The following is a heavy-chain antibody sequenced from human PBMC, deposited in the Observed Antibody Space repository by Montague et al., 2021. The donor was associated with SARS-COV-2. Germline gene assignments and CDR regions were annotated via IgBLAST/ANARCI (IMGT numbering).Heavy chain of an antibody. D-gene: IGHD6-19*01. Sequence: SETLSLTCTVSGGSISSSNYYWGWIRQPPGKGLEWIGSIYYSGTTYYNPSLQSRVTISVDTSKKQSSLKLSSVTAADTAVYYYARDIAVAGLFDYWGQGTLVTVSS. CDR2: IYYSGTT. J-gene: IGHJ4*02. CDR1: GGSISSSNYY. CDR3: ARDIAVAGLFDY. V-gene: IGHV4-39*02.